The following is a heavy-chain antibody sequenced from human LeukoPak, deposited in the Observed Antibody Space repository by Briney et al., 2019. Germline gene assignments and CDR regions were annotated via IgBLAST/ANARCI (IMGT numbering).Heavy chain of an antibody. Sequence: PSETLSLTCAIYGGSFSGYYWSWIRQPPGKGLEWIGEINHSGSTNYNPSLKSRVTISVDTSKNQFSLKLSSVTAADTAVYYCARGLSSSWVRRDWFDPWGQGTLVTVSS. V-gene: IGHV4-34*01. CDR3: ARGLSSSWVRRDWFDP. D-gene: IGHD6-13*01. CDR2: INHSGST. CDR1: GGSFSGYY. J-gene: IGHJ5*02.